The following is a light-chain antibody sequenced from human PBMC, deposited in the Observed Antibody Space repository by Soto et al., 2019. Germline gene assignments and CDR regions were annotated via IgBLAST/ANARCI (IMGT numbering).Light chain of an antibody. J-gene: IGKJ1*01. V-gene: IGKV1-5*01. CDR1: QSISTW. Sequence: DNQMTQSPSTLSSSVGDRVTIACRASQSISTWLAWYQHKPGKAPNLLIYDASSLQTGVPSRFSGSGSGTEFTLTISSLQPDDFATYYCQEYSSDSWTFGQGTKVDIK. CDR3: QEYSSDSWT. CDR2: DAS.